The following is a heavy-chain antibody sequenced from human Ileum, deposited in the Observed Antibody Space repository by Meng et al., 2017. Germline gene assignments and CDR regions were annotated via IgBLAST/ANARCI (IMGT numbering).Heavy chain of an antibody. CDR1: GFTFRSYS. V-gene: IGHV3-23*01. CDR3: ANHELVTTSRRYPYEN. D-gene: IGHD3-22*01. CDR2: ISEDGTYT. Sequence: GGSLRLSCAASGFTFRSYSMTWVRQAPGKGLEWVSAISEDGTYTHYADSVKGRFTISRDNSKNTLFLQMNSLRVEDTAVYYCANHELVTTSRRYPYENWGQGTLVTVSS. J-gene: IGHJ4*02.